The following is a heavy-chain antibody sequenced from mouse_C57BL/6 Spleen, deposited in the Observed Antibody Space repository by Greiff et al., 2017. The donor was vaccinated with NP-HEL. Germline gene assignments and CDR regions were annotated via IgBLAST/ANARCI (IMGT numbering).Heavy chain of an antibody. D-gene: IGHD1-2*01. V-gene: IGHV2-6*03. CDR2: IWSDGST. CDR3: ARDGDEGGYYFDY. CDR1: GFSFTSYG. Sequence: QVQLKESGPGLVAPSQSLSITCTVSGFSFTSYGVHWVRQPPGKGLEWLVVIWSDGSTTYNSALKSRLSISKDNSKSQVFLKMNSLQTDDTAMYYCARDGDEGGYYFDYWGQGTTLTVSS. J-gene: IGHJ2*01.